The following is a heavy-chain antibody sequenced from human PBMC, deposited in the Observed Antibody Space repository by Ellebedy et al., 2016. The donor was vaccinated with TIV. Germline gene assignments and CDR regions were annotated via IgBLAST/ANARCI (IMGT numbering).Heavy chain of an antibody. CDR3: AREVLGGRGDMDF. Sequence: GESLKISCAASGFTFSDFHMHWVRQAPGGGLQWVALILSDGSEKYFADSVKGRFTLSSDNSKNVMYLQINSLRADETEVYFWAREVLGGRGDMDFWGQGTTVIVSS. V-gene: IGHV3-33*01. D-gene: IGHD3-16*01. CDR1: GFTFSDFH. CDR2: ILSDGSEK. J-gene: IGHJ6*02.